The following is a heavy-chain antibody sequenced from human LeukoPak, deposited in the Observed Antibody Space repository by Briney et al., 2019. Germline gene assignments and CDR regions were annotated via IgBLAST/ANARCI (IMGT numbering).Heavy chain of an antibody. Sequence: KPSETLSLTCTVAVGCISSSSYYWGWIRQPPGKGLEWIGSIYYSGSTYYNPSLKSRVTISVDTSKNQFSLKLSSVTAADTAVYCCARHVSSVYGSGSYLSRPRIDYMDVWGKGTTVTVSS. D-gene: IGHD3-10*01. CDR3: ARHVSSVYGSGSYLSRPRIDYMDV. J-gene: IGHJ6*03. CDR2: IYYSGST. V-gene: IGHV4-39*01. CDR1: VGCISSSSYY.